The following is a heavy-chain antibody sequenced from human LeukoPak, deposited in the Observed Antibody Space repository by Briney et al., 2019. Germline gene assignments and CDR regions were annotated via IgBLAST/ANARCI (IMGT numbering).Heavy chain of an antibody. CDR3: ARVGGVYAFDI. V-gene: IGHV1-2*02. J-gene: IGHJ3*02. Sequence: ASVKVSCMASGYTFTAYYMRWVRQAPGQGLEWMGWINPNSGGTNYAQKFQGRVTMTRDTSISTAYMELSRLTSDDTAVYYCARVGGVYAFDIWGQGTMVTVSS. CDR2: INPNSGGT. D-gene: IGHD1-26*01. CDR1: GYTFTAYY.